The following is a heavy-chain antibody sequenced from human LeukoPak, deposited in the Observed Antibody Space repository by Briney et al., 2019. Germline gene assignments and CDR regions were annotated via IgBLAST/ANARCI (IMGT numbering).Heavy chain of an antibody. CDR1: GRTFSSYA. Sequence: GASVKVACKASGRTFSSYAISWVRQAPGQGLEWMGRIIPILGIANYAQKFQGRVTITADKSTSTAYMELSSLRSEDTAVYYCARESSGYSNWFDPWGQGTLVTVSS. D-gene: IGHD3-22*01. V-gene: IGHV1-69*04. J-gene: IGHJ5*02. CDR3: ARESSGYSNWFDP. CDR2: IIPILGIA.